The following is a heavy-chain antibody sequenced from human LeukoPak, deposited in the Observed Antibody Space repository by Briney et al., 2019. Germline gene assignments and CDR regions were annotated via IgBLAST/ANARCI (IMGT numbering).Heavy chain of an antibody. D-gene: IGHD3-10*01. J-gene: IGHJ6*02. V-gene: IGHV4-4*07. CDR3: ARQPGVLAAGGVWLVGWFGELYGMDV. Sequence: SETLSLTCTVSGGSLSSYYWSWIRQPAGKGLEWIGRIYTSGSTNYNPSLKSRVTMSVDTSKNQFSLKLSSVTAADTAVYYCARQPGVLAAGGVWLVGWFGELYGMDVWGQGTTVTVSS. CDR2: IYTSGST. CDR1: GGSLSSYY.